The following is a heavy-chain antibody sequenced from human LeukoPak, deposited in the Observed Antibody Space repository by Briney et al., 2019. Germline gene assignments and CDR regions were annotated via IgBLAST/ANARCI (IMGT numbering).Heavy chain of an antibody. CDR3: ATPRDSTGYAAFDI. J-gene: IGHJ3*02. Sequence: GESLKISCKGSGYSFTSYWIGWVRQMPGKGLGWMGIIYPGDSDTRYSPSFQGQVPISADKSISTAYLQWSSLKPSDTAMSYCATPRDSTGYAAFDIWGQGTMVTVSS. V-gene: IGHV5-51*01. D-gene: IGHD3-22*01. CDR2: IYPGDSDT. CDR1: GYSFTSYW.